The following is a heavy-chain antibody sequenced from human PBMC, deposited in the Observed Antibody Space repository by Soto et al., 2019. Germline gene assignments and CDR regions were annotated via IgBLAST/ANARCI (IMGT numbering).Heavy chain of an antibody. CDR1: GFTFSNYA. CDR3: ANRPLTAAGFDY. V-gene: IGHV3-23*01. CDR2: ITGSGGGT. J-gene: IGHJ4*02. D-gene: IGHD6-13*01. Sequence: EVQLLESGGGLVQPGGSLRLSCAASGFTFSNYAMTWVRQAPGKGLEWVSVITGSGGGTYFVDSVKGRFTISRDNSKNTVYRQLNSLRAEDTAVYYCANRPLTAAGFDYWGQGTLVTVSS.